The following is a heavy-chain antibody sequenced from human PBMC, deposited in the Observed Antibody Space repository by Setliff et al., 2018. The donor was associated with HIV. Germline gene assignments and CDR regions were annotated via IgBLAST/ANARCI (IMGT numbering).Heavy chain of an antibody. CDR2: ISAYNGNT. Sequence: ASVKVSCKASGYTFTSYGISWVRQAPGQGLEWMGWISAYNGNTNYAQTLQGRVTMTTDTSTSTAYMGLRSLRSDDTAVYYCAREYYDFWSGYSDAFHIWGQETMVTVSS. D-gene: IGHD3-3*01. V-gene: IGHV1-18*01. CDR3: AREYYDFWSGYSDAFHI. CDR1: GYTFTSYG. J-gene: IGHJ3*02.